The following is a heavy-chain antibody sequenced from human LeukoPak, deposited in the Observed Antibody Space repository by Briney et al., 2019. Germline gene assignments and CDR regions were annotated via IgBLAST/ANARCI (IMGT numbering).Heavy chain of an antibody. CDR1: GGSIKNYY. Sequence: PSETLSLTCALSGGSIKNYYWSRIRQPLGKGLEWIGYVYYTGTTTYNPSLKSRVTISVETSKNQFSLTLNSVTAADTAVYHCARQSDPYYHYGLDFWGQGITVIVSS. J-gene: IGHJ6*02. CDR2: VYYTGTT. CDR3: ARQSDPYYHYGLDF. V-gene: IGHV4-59*01.